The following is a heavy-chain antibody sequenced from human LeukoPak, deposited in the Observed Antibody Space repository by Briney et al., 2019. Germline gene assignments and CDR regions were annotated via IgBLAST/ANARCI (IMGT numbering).Heavy chain of an antibody. CDR2: IHISGRT. J-gene: IGHJ4*01. V-gene: IGHV4-4*07. D-gene: IGHD6-19*01. CDR1: GGSISTYY. Sequence: SQTLSLTCSVSGGSISTYYWSWIRQPAGKGLEWIAQIHISGRTDLNPSLKSRVSISMDTPNNQFSLMINSVTAADTAIYYCAGRGLTTGWTFDYWGHGTQVTVSS. CDR3: AGRGLTTGWTFDY.